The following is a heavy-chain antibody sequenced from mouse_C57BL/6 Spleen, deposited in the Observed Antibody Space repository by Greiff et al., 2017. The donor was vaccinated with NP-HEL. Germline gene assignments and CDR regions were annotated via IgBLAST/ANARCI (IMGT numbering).Heavy chain of an antibody. V-gene: IGHV14-4*01. Sequence: EVQLQQSGAELVRPGASVKLSCTASGFNIKDDYMHWVKQRPEQGLEWIGWIDPENGDTEYASKFQGKATITADTSSNTAYLQLSSLTSEDTAVYYCTTNHYGSSPFDYWGQGTTLTVSS. CDR1: GFNIKDDY. CDR3: TTNHYGSSPFDY. D-gene: IGHD1-1*01. CDR2: IDPENGDT. J-gene: IGHJ2*01.